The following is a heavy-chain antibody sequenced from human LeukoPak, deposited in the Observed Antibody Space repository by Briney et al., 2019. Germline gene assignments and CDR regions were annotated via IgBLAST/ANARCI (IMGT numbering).Heavy chain of an antibody. CDR1: GGSFSGYY. D-gene: IGHD3-22*01. CDR2: INHSGST. Sequence: PSETLSLTCAVYGGSFSGYYWSWIRQPPGKGLEWIGEINHSGSTNYNPSLKSRVTISVDTSKNQFSLKLSSVTAADTAVYYCARANYYYYDSSGYKYWGQGTLVTVSS. J-gene: IGHJ4*02. CDR3: ARANYYYYDSSGYKY. V-gene: IGHV4-34*01.